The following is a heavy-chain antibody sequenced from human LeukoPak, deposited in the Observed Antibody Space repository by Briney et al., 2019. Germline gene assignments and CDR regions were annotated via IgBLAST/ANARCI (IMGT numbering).Heavy chain of an antibody. V-gene: IGHV3-7*01. CDR2: IKPDGSEK. CDR1: GFTFSNYW. J-gene: IGHJ4*02. CDR3: AKDLGPWRCFDY. Sequence: GGSLRLSCAASGFTFSNYWMSWVRQAPGKGLEWVANIKPDGSEKFYVDSVKGRFTVSRDNSKNTLYLQMNSLRAEDTAVYYCAKDLGPWRCFDYWGQGTLVTVSS. D-gene: IGHD3-3*01.